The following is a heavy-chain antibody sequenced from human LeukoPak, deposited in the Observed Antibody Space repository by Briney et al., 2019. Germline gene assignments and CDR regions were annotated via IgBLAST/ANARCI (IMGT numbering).Heavy chain of an antibody. V-gene: IGHV5-51*01. Sequence: GESLKISCKNPGYSFTNYWIGWVRQMPGKGLEWMGIIYPGDSDTRYSPSFQGQVTISADKSISTACLQWSSLKASDTAMYYCARQGEYSSSSGGYWGQGTLVTVSS. CDR2: IYPGDSDT. J-gene: IGHJ4*02. D-gene: IGHD6-6*01. CDR1: GYSFTNYW. CDR3: ARQGEYSSSSGGY.